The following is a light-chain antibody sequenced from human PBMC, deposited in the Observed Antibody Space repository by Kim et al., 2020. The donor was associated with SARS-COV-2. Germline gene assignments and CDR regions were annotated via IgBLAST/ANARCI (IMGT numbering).Light chain of an antibody. CDR2: GAS. Sequence: VSPGERVTLSCRGSRNVRSNLAWYQQKPGQAPRLLIYGASNRATGIPARFSGSGSGTQFTLTISSLQSEDVAVYYCQQYNNWPLTFGGGTKVDIK. CDR3: QQYNNWPLT. V-gene: IGKV3-15*01. J-gene: IGKJ4*01. CDR1: RNVRSN.